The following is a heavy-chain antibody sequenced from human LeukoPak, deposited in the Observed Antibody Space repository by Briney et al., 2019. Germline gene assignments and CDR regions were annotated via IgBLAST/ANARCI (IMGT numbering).Heavy chain of an antibody. CDR3: ARDSPYYDSSGYYPSGAFDI. Sequence: AGGSLRLSCAASGFTFSDSYMTWVRQAPGKGLVWVSRIKSDGSSTSYADSVKGRFTISRDNAKNTLYLQMNSLRAEDMAVYYCARDSPYYDSSGYYPSGAFDIWGQGTMVTVSS. V-gene: IGHV3-74*01. D-gene: IGHD3-22*01. CDR1: GFTFSDSY. J-gene: IGHJ3*02. CDR2: IKSDGSST.